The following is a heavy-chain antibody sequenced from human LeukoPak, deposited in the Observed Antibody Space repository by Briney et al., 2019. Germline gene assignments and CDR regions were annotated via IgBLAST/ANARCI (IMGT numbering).Heavy chain of an antibody. CDR3: ARNPATGTADY. V-gene: IGHV3-11*06. J-gene: IGHJ4*02. D-gene: IGHD6-13*01. Sequence: PGGSLRLSCAASGFSFRDYYMSWLGQAPGKGLEWVSYISSSSSNTNYAASVKGRFAISRDNAKNSLYLQMNSLRAEDTAVYYCARNPATGTADYWGQGTLVTVSS. CDR2: ISSSSSNT. CDR1: GFSFRDYY.